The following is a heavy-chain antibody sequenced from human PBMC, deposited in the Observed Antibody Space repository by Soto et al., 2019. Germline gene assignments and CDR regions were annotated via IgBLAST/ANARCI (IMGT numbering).Heavy chain of an antibody. CDR2: IYYSGST. D-gene: IGHD6-13*01. CDR3: ARCLAAAGTHKRGWFAP. J-gene: IGHJ5*02. V-gene: IGHV4-61*01. Sequence: SETLSLTCTVSGGSVSSGSYYWSWIRQPPGKGLEWIGYIYYSGSTNYNPSLKSRVTISVDTSKNQFSLKLSSVTAADTAVYYCARCLAAAGTHKRGWFAPWGQGTLVTVSS. CDR1: GGSVSSGSYY.